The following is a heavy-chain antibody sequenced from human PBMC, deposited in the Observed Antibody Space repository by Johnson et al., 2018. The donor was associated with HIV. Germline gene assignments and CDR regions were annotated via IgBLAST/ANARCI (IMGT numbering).Heavy chain of an antibody. Sequence: QMQLVESGGGVVQPGGSLRLSCAASGFTFNNYGMHWVRQSPGKGLAWVAFIRFDETIKYYGDSVKGRFTISRDNSKNTLYLQMNSLRVEDTAVYYCARGRKDMEAADGLDNDGLDMWGQGTLVTVSS. CDR2: IRFDETIK. CDR1: GFTFNNYG. CDR3: ARGRKDMEAADGLDNDGLDM. V-gene: IGHV3-30*02. D-gene: IGHD2-15*01. J-gene: IGHJ3*02.